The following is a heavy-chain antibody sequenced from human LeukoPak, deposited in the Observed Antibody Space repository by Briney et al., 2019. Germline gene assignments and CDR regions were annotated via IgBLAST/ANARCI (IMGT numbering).Heavy chain of an antibody. CDR2: IRYDGSNK. CDR3: AKDLGGDRTRPHFDY. Sequence: GGSLRLSCAASGFAFSSYGMHWVRQAPGKGLEWVAFIRYDGSNKYYVDSVRGRFTISRDNSKNTLYLQMNSLRAEDTAVYYCAKDLGGDRTRPHFDYWGQGTLVTVSS. D-gene: IGHD1-1*01. J-gene: IGHJ4*02. CDR1: GFAFSSYG. V-gene: IGHV3-30*02.